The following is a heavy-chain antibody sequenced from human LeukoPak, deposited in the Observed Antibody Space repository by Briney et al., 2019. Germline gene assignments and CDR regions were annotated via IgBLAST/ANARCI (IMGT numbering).Heavy chain of an antibody. J-gene: IGHJ4*02. D-gene: IGHD6-13*01. CDR3: ARPDISTSYFDY. V-gene: IGHV5-51*01. CDR2: NYPGDSDT. CDR1: GSSFTSYW. Sequence: GEPLQISFKGSGSSFTSYWIGWVRPMPGKGVEWMGINYPGDSDTRYSPSFQGQVTISADHSITTAYLQWSTLKAPDTAMYYCARPDISTSYFDYWGQGTLVTVSS.